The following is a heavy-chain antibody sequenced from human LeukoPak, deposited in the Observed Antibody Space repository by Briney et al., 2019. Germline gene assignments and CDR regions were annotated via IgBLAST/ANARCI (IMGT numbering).Heavy chain of an antibody. CDR2: ISGSGTTI. J-gene: IGHJ4*02. CDR3: ARESYYYDSSGYYVYYFDY. CDR1: GFTFSDYY. V-gene: IGHV3-11*01. Sequence: PGGSLRLSCAASGFTFSDYYMSWIRQAPGKGLEWVSYISGSGTTIYYADSVKGRFTISRDNAKNSPYLQMNSLRAEDTAVYYCARESYYYDSSGYYVYYFDYWGQGTLVTVSS. D-gene: IGHD3-22*01.